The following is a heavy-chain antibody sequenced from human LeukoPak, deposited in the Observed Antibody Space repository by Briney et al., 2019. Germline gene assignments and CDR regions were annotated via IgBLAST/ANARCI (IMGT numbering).Heavy chain of an antibody. Sequence: PGGSLRLSCAASGFTVSSTYKSWVRQAPGKGLEWVSVIYSGGNIYYIESVKGRFTISRDTSKNTLYLQMNSLRAEDTAVYFCARGGGLDVWGQGATVTVSS. V-gene: IGHV3-53*01. CDR3: ARGGGLDV. CDR1: GFTVSSTY. CDR2: IYSGGNI. J-gene: IGHJ6*02. D-gene: IGHD3-16*01.